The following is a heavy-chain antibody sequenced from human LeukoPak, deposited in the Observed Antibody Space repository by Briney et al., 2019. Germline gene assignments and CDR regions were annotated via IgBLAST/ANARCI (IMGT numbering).Heavy chain of an antibody. CDR3: ARDSPSGYDY. CDR2: IGSGSSAI. CDR1: GFTFSSFG. V-gene: IGHV3-48*02. D-gene: IGHD3-22*01. J-gene: IGHJ4*02. Sequence: GGSLRLSCVASGFTFSSFGMNWVRQAPGKGLEWVSYIGSGSSAIHYADSVKGRFTIFRDNAKNSLYLQMNSLRDEDAAVYHCARDSPSGYDYWGQGTLVTVSS.